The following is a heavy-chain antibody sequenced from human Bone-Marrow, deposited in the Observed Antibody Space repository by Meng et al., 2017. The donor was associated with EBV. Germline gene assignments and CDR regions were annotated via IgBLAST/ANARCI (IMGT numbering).Heavy chain of an antibody. CDR2: IIPIFGTA. CDR1: GGTFSSYA. CDR3: ARDSDILTGPGGY. Sequence: GQLVQSVAEVKAPGSSVKVSCKASGGTFSSYAISWVRQAPGQGLEWMGGIIPIFGTANYAQKFQGRVTITADESTSTAYMELSSLRSEDTAVYYCARDSDILTGPGGYWGQGTLVTVSS. J-gene: IGHJ4*02. D-gene: IGHD3-9*01. V-gene: IGHV1-69*01.